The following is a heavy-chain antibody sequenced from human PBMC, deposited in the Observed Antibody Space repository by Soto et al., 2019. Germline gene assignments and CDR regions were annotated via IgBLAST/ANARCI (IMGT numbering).Heavy chain of an antibody. CDR3: ATSIRKYSSSSDLDY. D-gene: IGHD6-6*01. CDR1: GFTFSSYA. V-gene: IGHV3-23*01. J-gene: IGHJ4*02. Sequence: GGSLRLSCAASGFTFSSYAMSWVRQAPGKGLEWVSAISGSGGSTYYADSVKGRFTISRDNSKNTLYLQMNSLGAEDTAVYYCATSIRKYSSSSDLDYWGQGTLVTVSS. CDR2: ISGSGGST.